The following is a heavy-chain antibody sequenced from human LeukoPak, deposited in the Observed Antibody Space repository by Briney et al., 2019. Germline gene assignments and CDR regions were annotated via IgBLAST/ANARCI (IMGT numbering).Heavy chain of an antibody. J-gene: IGHJ4*02. CDR1: GYTFTRHG. CDR2: IGAYSGNT. V-gene: IGHV1-18*04. Sequence: ASAKVSCKASGYTFTRHGISWVRQAPGRGLGWMGWIGAYSGNTKYAQKFQGRVTVTTDTSTSTAYMELRSLRSDDTAVYYCAREGWGTYSSGPYYFDYWGQGTLVTVSS. D-gene: IGHD6-19*01. CDR3: AREGWGTYSSGPYYFDY.